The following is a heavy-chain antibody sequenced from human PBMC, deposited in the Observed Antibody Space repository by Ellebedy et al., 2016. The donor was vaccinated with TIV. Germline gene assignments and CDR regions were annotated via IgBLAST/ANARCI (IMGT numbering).Heavy chain of an antibody. CDR1: GFTFSNAW. J-gene: IGHJ4*02. CDR2: LSGFEQTT. D-gene: IGHD6-13*01. Sequence: GESLKISCAASGFTFSNAWMSWVRQAPGKGLEWVSGLSGFEQTTHYADSVEGRFAISRDNSKNTLYLQMNSLRVEDTAVYYCTKDSGFVAAAGTGYWGPGTLVTVSS. V-gene: IGHV3-23*01. CDR3: TKDSGFVAAAGTGY.